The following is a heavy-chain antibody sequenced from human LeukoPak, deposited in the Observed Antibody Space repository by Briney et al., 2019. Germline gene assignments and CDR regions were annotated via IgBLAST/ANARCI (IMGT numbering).Heavy chain of an antibody. Sequence: GGSLRLSCAASGFTFSSYAMSWVRQAPGKGLEWVSAISGSGGSTYYADSVKGRFTISRDNSKNTLYLQMNSLRAEDTAVCYCAKDSTYYYDSSGYPYFDYWGQGTLVTVSS. J-gene: IGHJ4*02. CDR1: GFTFSSYA. CDR2: ISGSGGST. V-gene: IGHV3-23*01. CDR3: AKDSTYYYDSSGYPYFDY. D-gene: IGHD3-22*01.